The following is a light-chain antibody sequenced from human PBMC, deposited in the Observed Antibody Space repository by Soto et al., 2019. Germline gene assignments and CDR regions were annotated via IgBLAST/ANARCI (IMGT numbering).Light chain of an antibody. V-gene: IGKV3-15*01. CDR2: GAS. J-gene: IGKJ3*01. CDR3: QQYNNSPFT. Sequence: EIVMTQSPATLSVSPGERATLSCRASQSISTNLAWYQQKPGQAPRLLLYGASTRATGIPATFSGSGSGTEFTLTISSLQSEDFAVYYCQQYNNSPFTFGPGTKVDIK. CDR1: QSISTN.